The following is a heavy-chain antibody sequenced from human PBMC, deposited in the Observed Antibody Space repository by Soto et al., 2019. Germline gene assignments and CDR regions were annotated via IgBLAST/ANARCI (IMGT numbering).Heavy chain of an antibody. V-gene: IGHV3-21*01. D-gene: IGHD3-9*01. J-gene: IGHJ6*02. CDR1: GFTFSSYS. Sequence: PGGSLRLSCAASGFTFSSYSMNWVRQAPGKGLEWVSSISSSSSYIYYADSVKGRFTISRDNAKNSLYLQMNSLRAEDTAVYYCARDGTTNFGWFHYYYYGMDVWGQGTTVTVSS. CDR2: ISSSSSYI. CDR3: ARDGTTNFGWFHYYYYGMDV.